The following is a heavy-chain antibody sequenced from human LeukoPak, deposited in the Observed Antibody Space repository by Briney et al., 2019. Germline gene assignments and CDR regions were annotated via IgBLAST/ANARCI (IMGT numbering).Heavy chain of an antibody. CDR1: GGTFSSYA. CDR2: IIPIFGTA. Sequence: SVKVSCKASGGTFSSYAISWVRQAPGQGLEWMGGIIPIFGTANYAQKFQGRVTITTDESTSTAYMELSSLRSEDTAVYYCARAGRGGSTNWFDPWAREPWSPSPQ. V-gene: IGHV1-69*05. CDR3: ARAGRGGSTNWFDP. D-gene: IGHD2-15*01. J-gene: IGHJ5*02.